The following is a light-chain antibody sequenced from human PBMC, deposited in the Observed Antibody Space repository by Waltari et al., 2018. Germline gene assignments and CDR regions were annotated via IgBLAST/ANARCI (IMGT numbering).Light chain of an antibody. J-gene: IGKJ1*01. Sequence: EIVMTQSPATLSVSPGERATLSCRASQSVNDNLAWYQQKPGQAPRLLIYAASTRATRIPARFSGSGSGTEFTLTISSLQSEDFAVYYCQQYNNWPPWTFGQGTTVEIK. V-gene: IGKV3-15*01. CDR2: AAS. CDR3: QQYNNWPPWT. CDR1: QSVNDN.